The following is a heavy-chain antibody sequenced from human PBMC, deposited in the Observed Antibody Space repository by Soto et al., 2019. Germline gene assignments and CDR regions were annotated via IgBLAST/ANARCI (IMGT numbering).Heavy chain of an antibody. Sequence: TLSLTCTVSGGSISSSSYYWGWIRQPPGKALEWLALIYWDDDKRYRPSLKNRLTITKDTSENRVVLTMTNMDPVDTATYYCARRRTSNYGFDYWGQGTLVTVSS. D-gene: IGHD3-10*01. CDR2: IYWDDDK. J-gene: IGHJ4*02. CDR3: ARRRTSNYGFDY. V-gene: IGHV2-5*02. CDR1: GGSISSSSYY.